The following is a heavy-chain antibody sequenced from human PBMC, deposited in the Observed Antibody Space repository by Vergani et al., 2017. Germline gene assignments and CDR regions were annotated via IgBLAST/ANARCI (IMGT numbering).Heavy chain of an antibody. CDR1: GGTFSSYT. V-gene: IGHV1-69*08. CDR3: ARDPVGRTGDRGYYYCMDV. D-gene: IGHD7-27*01. Sequence: QVQLVQSGAEVKKPGSSVKVSCKASGGTFSSYTISWVRQAPGQGLEWMGRIIPILGIANYAQKFQGRVTITADKSTSTAYMELSSLRSEATAVYYCARDPVGRTGDRGYYYCMDVWGQGTTVTVSS. CDR2: IIPILGIA. J-gene: IGHJ6*02.